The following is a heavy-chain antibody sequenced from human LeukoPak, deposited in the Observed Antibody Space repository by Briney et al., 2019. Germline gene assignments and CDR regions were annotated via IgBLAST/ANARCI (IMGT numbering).Heavy chain of an antibody. CDR2: IWYDGSNK. CDR3: AKDRVFGGVISHPDAFDI. CDR1: GFTFSSYG. Sequence: PGGSLRLSRAASGFTFSSYGMHWVRQAPGKGLEWVAVIWYDGSNKYYADSVKGRFTISRGNSKNTLYLQMNSLRAEDTAVYYCAKDRVFGGVISHPDAFDIWGQGTMVTVSS. D-gene: IGHD3-16*01. J-gene: IGHJ3*02. V-gene: IGHV3-33*06.